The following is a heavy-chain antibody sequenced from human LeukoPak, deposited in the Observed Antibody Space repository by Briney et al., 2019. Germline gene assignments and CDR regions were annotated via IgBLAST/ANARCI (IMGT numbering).Heavy chain of an antibody. Sequence: PGGSLRLSCAVSGITLSNYAMSWVRQAPGKGLEWVSAISGSGGSTYYADSVKGRFTISRDNSKNTLYLQMNSLRAEDTAVYYCAKDLDDYGDYVGLVWDYWGQGTLVIVSS. CDR1: GITLSNYA. CDR2: ISGSGGST. J-gene: IGHJ4*02. D-gene: IGHD4-17*01. CDR3: AKDLDDYGDYVGLVWDY. V-gene: IGHV3-23*01.